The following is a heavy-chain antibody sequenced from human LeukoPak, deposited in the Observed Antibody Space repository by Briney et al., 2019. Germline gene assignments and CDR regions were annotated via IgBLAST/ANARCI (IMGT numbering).Heavy chain of an antibody. CDR3: ARRSSGITGTGAFDI. J-gene: IGHJ3*02. CDR1: GGSISSYY. V-gene: IGHV4-59*01. D-gene: IGHD1-20*01. CDR2: IYYSGST. Sequence: ETLSLTCTVSGGSISSYYWSWIRQPPGKGLEWIGYIYYSGSTNYNPSLKSRVTISVDTSKNQFSLKLSSVTAADTAVYYCARRSSGITGTGAFDIWGQGTMVTVSS.